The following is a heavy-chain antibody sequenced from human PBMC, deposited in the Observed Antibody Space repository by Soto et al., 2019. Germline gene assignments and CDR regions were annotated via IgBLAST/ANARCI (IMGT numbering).Heavy chain of an antibody. CDR1: GYTFTSNW. J-gene: IGHJ5*02. CDR2: INPSGGST. D-gene: IGHD6-13*01. Sequence: ASVKVSCKASGYTFTSNWIHWVRRAPGQGLEWMGIINPSGGSTYYAQKFQGRVTLTRDTSTSTVYMELTSLTSEDTAVYYCARDHSISSSGAWWLDPWGQGTLVTVS. V-gene: IGHV1-46*01. CDR3: ARDHSISSSGAWWLDP.